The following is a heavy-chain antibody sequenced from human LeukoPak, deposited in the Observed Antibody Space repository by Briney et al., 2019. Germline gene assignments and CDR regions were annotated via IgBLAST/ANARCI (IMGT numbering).Heavy chain of an antibody. D-gene: IGHD5-12*01. V-gene: IGHV3-23*01. CDR3: AKDYSGYDLYFFDY. CDR2: ISGSGGNT. CDR1: GFTFSSFA. Sequence: GGSLRLSCAASGFTFSSFAMNWVRQAPGKGLEWVSTISGSGGNTNYADSVKGWFTISRDNSKNTLYLQMNSLRAEDTAVYYCAKDYSGYDLYFFDYWGQGTLVTVSS. J-gene: IGHJ4*02.